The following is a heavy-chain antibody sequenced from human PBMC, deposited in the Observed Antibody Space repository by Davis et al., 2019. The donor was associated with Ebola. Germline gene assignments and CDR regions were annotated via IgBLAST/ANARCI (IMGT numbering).Heavy chain of an antibody. V-gene: IGHV1-69*13. Sequence: SVKVSCKASGGTFSSYAISWVRQAPGQGLDWMGGIIPVFGIPKYAQKFQGRVTITADESTSTAFMELSSLRSEDTAVYYCARDRYSDGRGHFFEQSHWGQGTLVTVSS. CDR2: IIPVFGIP. J-gene: IGHJ4*02. D-gene: IGHD3-22*01. CDR1: GGTFSSYA. CDR3: ARDRYSDGRGHFFEQSH.